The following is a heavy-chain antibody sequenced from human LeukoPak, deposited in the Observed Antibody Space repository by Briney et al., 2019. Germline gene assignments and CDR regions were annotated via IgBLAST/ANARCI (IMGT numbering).Heavy chain of an antibody. Sequence: SETLPLTCTVSGGSISTYYWSWIRQPPGKGLEWIAYIDYRGSTTYNPSLRSRVTISVDTSRNQFSLKLSSVTAADTAVYYCARSRSGYSYDHAAFEIWGQGTMVTVSS. CDR3: ARSRSGYSYDHAAFEI. CDR1: GGSISTYY. D-gene: IGHD5-18*01. CDR2: IDYRGST. V-gene: IGHV4-59*01. J-gene: IGHJ3*02.